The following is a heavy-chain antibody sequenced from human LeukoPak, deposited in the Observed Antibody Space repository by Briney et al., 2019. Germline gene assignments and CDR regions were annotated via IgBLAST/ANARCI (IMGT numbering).Heavy chain of an antibody. Sequence: AASVKVSCKASGYTFTGYYMHWVRQAPGQGLEWMGRINPNSGGTNYAQKFQGRVTMTRDTSISTAYMELSRLRSDDTAVYYCARVRHSGWYSSFDYWGQGTLVTVSS. V-gene: IGHV1-2*06. D-gene: IGHD6-19*01. CDR3: ARVRHSGWYSSFDY. J-gene: IGHJ4*02. CDR1: GYTFTGYY. CDR2: INPNSGGT.